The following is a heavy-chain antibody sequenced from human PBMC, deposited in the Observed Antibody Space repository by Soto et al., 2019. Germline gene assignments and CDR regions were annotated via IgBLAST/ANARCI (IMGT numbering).Heavy chain of an antibody. CDR1: GFTFSSYA. J-gene: IGHJ4*02. V-gene: IGHV3-30-3*01. D-gene: IGHD5-12*01. CDR3: ARVAVEMATIHVFDY. Sequence: QVQLVESGGGVVQPGRSLRLSCAASGFTFSSYAMHWVRQAPRKGLEWVAVISYDGSNKYYADSVKGRFTISRDNSKNTVYLQMNSLRAEDTAVYYCARVAVEMATIHVFDYWGQGNLVTVSS. CDR2: ISYDGSNK.